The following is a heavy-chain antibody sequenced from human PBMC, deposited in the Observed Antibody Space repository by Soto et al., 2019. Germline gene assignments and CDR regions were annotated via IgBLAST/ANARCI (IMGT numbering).Heavy chain of an antibody. D-gene: IGHD3-22*01. CDR1: GGSISSGNYY. J-gene: IGHJ4*02. CDR3: ARPIVGSCSSFSCFDY. Sequence: QLQESGPGLVKTSETLSLSCSVSGGSISSGNYYWAWIRQPPGKGLEWIGSFTNSGSTYYSPSLKNRVTISGDTSKNQFSLTVTSVTAADTAVYYCARPIVGSCSSFSCFDYWGQGTLVTVSS. V-gene: IGHV4-39*01. CDR2: FTNSGST.